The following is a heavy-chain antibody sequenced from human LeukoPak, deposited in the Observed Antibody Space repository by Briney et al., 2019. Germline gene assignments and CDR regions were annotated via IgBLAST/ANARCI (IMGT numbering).Heavy chain of an antibody. V-gene: IGHV3-7*01. D-gene: IGHD3-10*01. CDR3: ARDRGGTQFDY. J-gene: IGHJ4*02. CDR2: IKTDGSDK. CDR1: GFTFSTSW. Sequence: GKSLRLSCAASGFTFSTSWMHWVRQAPGKGLKWVASIKTDGSDKYYVDSVKGRFTVSRDNAKNSLYLQVNSLRAEDTAVYYCARDRGGTQFDYWGQGTLVTVSS.